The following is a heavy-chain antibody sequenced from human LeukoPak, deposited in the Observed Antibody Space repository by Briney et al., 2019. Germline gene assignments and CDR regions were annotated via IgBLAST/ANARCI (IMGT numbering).Heavy chain of an antibody. Sequence: ESLKIPCKGSGYSFTSYWIGWVRQLPGKNLEWMGLIYPGDSDTRYSPSFLDHVTISADKTFSTAYLQGSSLNASDTAMYYCATTYGGQGFFHYRGQGTLVSVSS. CDR3: ATTYGGQGFFHY. J-gene: IGHJ4*02. D-gene: IGHD4/OR15-4a*01. CDR1: GYSFTSYW. CDR2: IYPGDSDT. V-gene: IGHV5-51*01.